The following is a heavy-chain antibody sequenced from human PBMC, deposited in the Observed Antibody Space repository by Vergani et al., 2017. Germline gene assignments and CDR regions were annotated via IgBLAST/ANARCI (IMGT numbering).Heavy chain of an antibody. V-gene: IGHV1-69*01. Sequence: QVQLVQSGAEVKKPGSSVKVSCKATGGTFSSYAISWVRQAPGQGLEWMGGIIPIFGTANYAQKFQGRVTITADESTSTAYMELGSLRSEDTAVYYCASRKDFWSGSDYWGQGTLVTVSS. D-gene: IGHD3-3*01. CDR1: GGTFSSYA. J-gene: IGHJ4*02. CDR2: IIPIFGTA. CDR3: ASRKDFWSGSDY.